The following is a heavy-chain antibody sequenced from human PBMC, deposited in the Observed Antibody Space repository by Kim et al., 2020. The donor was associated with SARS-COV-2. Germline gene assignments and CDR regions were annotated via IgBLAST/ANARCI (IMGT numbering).Heavy chain of an antibody. V-gene: IGHV4-31*03. CDR1: GGSISSGGYY. CDR2: IYYSGST. Sequence: SETLSLTCTVSGGSISSGGYYWSWIRQHPGKGLEWIGYIYYSGSTYYNPSLKSRVTISVDTSKNQFSLKLSSVTAADTAVYYCAGVMRGRITIFGVVGAFGYWGQGTQVTVSS. CDR3: AGVMRGRITIFGVVGAFGY. D-gene: IGHD3-3*01. J-gene: IGHJ4*02.